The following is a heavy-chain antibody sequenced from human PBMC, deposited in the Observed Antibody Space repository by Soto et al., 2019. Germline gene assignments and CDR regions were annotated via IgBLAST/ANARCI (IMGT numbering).Heavy chain of an antibody. CDR2: SNHSGST. CDR3: AGQERVTFDY. J-gene: IGHJ4*02. V-gene: IGHV4-34*01. Sequence: SETLSLTCAVYGGSFSGYSWSWIRQPPEKGLEWIGESNHSGSTSYNPSLKSRVTISVDTSKNQFSLKLTSVTAADTAVYYCAGQERVTFDYWGQGTLVTVSS. CDR1: GGSFSGYS.